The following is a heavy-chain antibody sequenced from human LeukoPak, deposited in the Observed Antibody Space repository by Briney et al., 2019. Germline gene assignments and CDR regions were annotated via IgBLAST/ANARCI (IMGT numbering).Heavy chain of an antibody. CDR1: GYIFTSYW. D-gene: IGHD6-6*01. J-gene: IGHJ4*02. CDR3: ARRSGSIAAPLDY. V-gene: IGHV5-51*01. Sequence: GESLKISRKGSGYIFTSYWIGWVRQMPGKGLEWMGIIYPGDSDTRYSPSFQGQVTISADKSISTAYLQWSSLKASDTAMYYCARRSGSIAAPLDYWGQGTLVTVSS. CDR2: IYPGDSDT.